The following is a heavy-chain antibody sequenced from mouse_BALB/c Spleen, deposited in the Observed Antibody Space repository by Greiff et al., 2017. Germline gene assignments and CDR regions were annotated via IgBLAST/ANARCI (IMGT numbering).Heavy chain of an antibody. J-gene: IGHJ4*01. CDR1: GYTFTSYW. D-gene: IGHD3-1*01. CDR2: IDPSDSYT. Sequence: VQLQQSGAELVKPGASVKLSCKASGYTFTSYWMHWVKQRPGQGLEWIGEIDPSDSYTNYNQKFKGKATLTVDKSSSTAYMQLSSLTSEDSAVYYCARFSADYWGQGTSVTVSS. V-gene: IGHV1-69*02. CDR3: ARFSADY.